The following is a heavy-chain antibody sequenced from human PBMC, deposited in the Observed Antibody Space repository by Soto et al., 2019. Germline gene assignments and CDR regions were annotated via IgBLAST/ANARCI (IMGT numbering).Heavy chain of an antibody. V-gene: IGHV3-30-3*01. CDR1: GFTFSSYA. D-gene: IGHD3-10*01. Sequence: LRLSCAASGFTFSSYAMHWVRQAPGKGLEWVAVISYDGSNKYYADSVKGRFTVSRDNAKNSMYLQMNNLRVEDTAVYYCARDPGIYYAMDVWGQGTTVTVSS. CDR2: ISYDGSNK. J-gene: IGHJ6*02. CDR3: ARDPGIYYAMDV.